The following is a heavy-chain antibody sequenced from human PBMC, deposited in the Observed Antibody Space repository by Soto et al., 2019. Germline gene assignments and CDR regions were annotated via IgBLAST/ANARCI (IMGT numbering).Heavy chain of an antibody. V-gene: IGHV3-23*01. CDR3: AKDPALYSSGWEAKYFQH. D-gene: IGHD6-19*01. CDR2: ISGSGGST. J-gene: IGHJ1*01. CDR1: GFTFSSYA. Sequence: GGSLRLSCAASGFTFSSYAMSWVRQAPGKGLEWVSAISGSGGSTYYADSVKGRFTISRDNSKNTLYLQMNSLRAEDTAVYYCAKDPALYSSGWEAKYFQHWGQGTLVTVSS.